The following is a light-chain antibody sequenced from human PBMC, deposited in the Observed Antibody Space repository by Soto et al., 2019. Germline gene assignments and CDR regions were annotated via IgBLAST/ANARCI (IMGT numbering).Light chain of an antibody. CDR1: QSVASSS. CDR2: GAS. J-gene: IGKJ2*01. V-gene: IGKV3-20*01. Sequence: DIVLTQSPVTLSLSPGERATLSCRASQSVASSSLAWYQQTPGRAPRILIYGASSRATGIPDRFSGSGSGTDFTLTISRLEPEDFAVYYCQHYGTSPPFTFGQGTKLEIK. CDR3: QHYGTSPPFT.